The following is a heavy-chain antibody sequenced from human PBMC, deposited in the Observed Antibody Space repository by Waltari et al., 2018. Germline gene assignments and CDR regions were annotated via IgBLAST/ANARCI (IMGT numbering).Heavy chain of an antibody. CDR3: ARDTGPRGYEGINY. CDR2: ISYDGSNK. V-gene: IGHV3-30-3*01. Sequence: QVQLVESGGGVVQPGRSLRLSCAASGFTFSSYAMHWVRQAPGKGLEWVAVISYDGSNKYYADSVKGRFTISRDNSKNTLYLQMNSLRAEDTAVYYCARDTGPRGYEGINYWGQGTLVTVSS. CDR1: GFTFSSYA. D-gene: IGHD5-12*01. J-gene: IGHJ4*02.